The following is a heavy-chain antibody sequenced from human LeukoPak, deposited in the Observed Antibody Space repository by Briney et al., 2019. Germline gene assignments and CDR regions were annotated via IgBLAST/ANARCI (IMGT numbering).Heavy chain of an antibody. CDR2: INPSGGST. J-gene: IGHJ4*02. V-gene: IGHV1-46*03. D-gene: IGHD3-3*01. Sequence: ASVKVSCKASGYTFTSYYMHWVRQAPGQGLEWMGIINPSGGSTSYAQKFQGRVTMTRDTSTSTVYMEQSSLRSEDTAVYYCARGGYDFWSGYWVYYFDYWGQGTLVTVSS. CDR1: GYTFTSYY. CDR3: ARGGYDFWSGYWVYYFDY.